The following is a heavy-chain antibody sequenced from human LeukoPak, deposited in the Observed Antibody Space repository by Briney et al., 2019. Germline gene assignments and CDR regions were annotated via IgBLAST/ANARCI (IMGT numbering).Heavy chain of an antibody. CDR3: ARERTTIVSGTTIGAY. CDR2: IAGGGDTI. V-gene: IGHV3-48*03. Sequence: GGSLRLSCAASGFTFEPYEMNWVRQAPGKGLEWISYIAGGGDTIYYADSVKGRFTISRDNAKNSLYLQMNSLRADDTAVYYCARERTTIVSGTTIGAYWGQGTLVTVSS. D-gene: IGHD2/OR15-2a*01. CDR1: GFTFEPYE. J-gene: IGHJ4*02.